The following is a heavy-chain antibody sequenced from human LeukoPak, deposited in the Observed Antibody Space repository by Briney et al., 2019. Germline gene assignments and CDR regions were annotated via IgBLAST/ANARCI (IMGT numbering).Heavy chain of an antibody. J-gene: IGHJ4*02. CDR1: GYTFTAYY. D-gene: IGHD5-12*01. Sequence: ASVKVSCKASGYTFTAYYVHWVRQAPGQGLEWIGWINPYSGDTTYAQKFQGRLTLTRDTSISTAYMEVSRLKSDDTAVYYCARTNGGYEYNWGQGTRVIVSS. CDR2: INPYSGDT. CDR3: ARTNGGYEYN. V-gene: IGHV1-2*02.